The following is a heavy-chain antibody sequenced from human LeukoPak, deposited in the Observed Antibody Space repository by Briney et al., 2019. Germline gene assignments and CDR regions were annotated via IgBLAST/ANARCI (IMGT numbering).Heavy chain of an antibody. CDR2: IYYSGST. D-gene: IGHD6-19*01. J-gene: IGHJ4*02. Sequence: SETLSLTCTVSGGSISSSSYYWGWIRQPPGKGLEWMGSIYYSGSTYYNPSLKSRVTISVDTSKNQFSLKLSSVTAADTAVYYCARNPVEWLPPSADYWGQGTLVTVSS. V-gene: IGHV4-39*01. CDR1: GGSISSSSYY. CDR3: ARNPVEWLPPSADY.